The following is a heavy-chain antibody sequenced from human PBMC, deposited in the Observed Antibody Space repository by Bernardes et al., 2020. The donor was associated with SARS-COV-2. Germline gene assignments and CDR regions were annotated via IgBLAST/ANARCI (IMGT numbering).Heavy chain of an antibody. Sequence: SETLSLTCTVSGGSLSGHYWSWIRQPPGKGLEWIGYLFYDGSTSYNPSLKNRVTISLDTSNIHFSLRLNSVTAADTAVYYCARELGCSSTSCYRGDWFDPWGQGTLVTVSS. V-gene: IGHV4-59*11. CDR2: LFYDGST. D-gene: IGHD2-2*02. CDR3: ARELGCSSTSCYRGDWFDP. CDR1: GGSLSGHY. J-gene: IGHJ5*02.